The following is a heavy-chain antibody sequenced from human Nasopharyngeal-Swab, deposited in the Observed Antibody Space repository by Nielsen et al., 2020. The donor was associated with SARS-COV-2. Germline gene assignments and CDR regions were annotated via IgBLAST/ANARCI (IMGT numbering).Heavy chain of an antibody. CDR3: AHADSYSSSWYLSWYFDL. J-gene: IGHJ2*01. CDR1: GFSLSTSGVG. CDR2: IYWDDDK. D-gene: IGHD6-13*01. V-gene: IGHV2-5*05. Sequence: SGPTLVKPTQTLTLTCTFSGFSLSTSGVGVGWIRQPPGKALEWLALIYWDDDKRYGPSLKSRLTITKDTSKNQVVLTMTNMDPVDTATYYCAHADSYSSSWYLSWYFDLWGRGTLVTASS.